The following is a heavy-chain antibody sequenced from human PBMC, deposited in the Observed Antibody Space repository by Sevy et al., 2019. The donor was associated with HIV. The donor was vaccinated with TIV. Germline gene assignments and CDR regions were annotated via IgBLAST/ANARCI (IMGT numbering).Heavy chain of an antibody. CDR1: GFTFTTYA. V-gene: IGHV3-30-3*01. Sequence: GESLKISCAASGFTFTTYAMHWVRQAPGKGLEWVAVISHDGSNTYYADSVKGRFTISRDSSKNTLYLQMNSLRAEDTAVYFCARDGGYDSRGYDLSNYWGQGTLVTVSS. D-gene: IGHD3-22*01. CDR3: ARDGGYDSRGYDLSNY. J-gene: IGHJ4*02. CDR2: ISHDGSNT.